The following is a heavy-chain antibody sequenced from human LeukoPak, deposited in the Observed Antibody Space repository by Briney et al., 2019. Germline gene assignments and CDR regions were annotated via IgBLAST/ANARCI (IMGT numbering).Heavy chain of an antibody. D-gene: IGHD2-2*01. CDR1: GGSFSNYA. J-gene: IGHJ6*03. V-gene: IGHV1-8*03. Sequence: GASVKVSCKTSGGSFSNYAISWVRQATGQGLEWMGWMNPNSGNTGYAQKFQGRVTITRNTSISTAYMELSSLRSEDTAVYYCARAGGCSSTSCYYYYYYMDVWGKGTTVTVSS. CDR3: ARAGGCSSTSCYYYYYYMDV. CDR2: MNPNSGNT.